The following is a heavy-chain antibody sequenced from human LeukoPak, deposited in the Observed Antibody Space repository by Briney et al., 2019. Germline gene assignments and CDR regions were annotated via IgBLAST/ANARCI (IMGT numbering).Heavy chain of an antibody. CDR1: GFTVSSNY. CDR3: ARVPYGNYHYYYMDV. Sequence: GSLRLSCAASGFTVSSNYMSWVRQAPGKGLEWVSIIYTGGGTYYADSVKGRFTISRDNSKNTIYLQMNSLRAEDTAVYFCARVPYGNYHYYYMDVWGKGTTVTVSS. CDR2: IYTGGGT. J-gene: IGHJ6*03. V-gene: IGHV3-53*01. D-gene: IGHD3-10*01.